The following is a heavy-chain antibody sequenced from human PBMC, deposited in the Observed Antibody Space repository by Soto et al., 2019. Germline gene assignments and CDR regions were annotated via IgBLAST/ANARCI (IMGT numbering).Heavy chain of an antibody. J-gene: IGHJ3*02. CDR1: GFTFSSYS. CDR2: ISSSSSTI. V-gene: IGHV3-48*01. Sequence: GGSLRLSCAASGFTFSSYSMNWVRQAPGKGLEWVSYISSSSSTIYYADSVKGRFTISRDNAKNSLYLQMNSLRAEDTAVYYCASYSSSWYSVWDAFDIWGQGTMVTVSS. CDR3: ASYSSSWYSVWDAFDI. D-gene: IGHD6-13*01.